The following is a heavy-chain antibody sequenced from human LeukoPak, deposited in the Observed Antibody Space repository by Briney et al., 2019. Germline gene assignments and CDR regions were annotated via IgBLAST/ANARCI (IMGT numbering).Heavy chain of an antibody. CDR3: ARGYSYGYAVDY. CDR1: GGTFSSYA. Sequence: SVKVSCKASGGTFSSYAISWVRQAPGQGLEWMGRIIPILGIANYAQKFQGRVTITADKSTSTAYMELSSLRSEDTAVYYCARGYSYGYAVDYWGQRTLVTVSS. CDR2: IIPILGIA. V-gene: IGHV1-69*04. J-gene: IGHJ4*02. D-gene: IGHD5-18*01.